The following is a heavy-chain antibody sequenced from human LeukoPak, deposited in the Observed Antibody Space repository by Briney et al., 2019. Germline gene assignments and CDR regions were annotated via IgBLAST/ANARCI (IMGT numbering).Heavy chain of an antibody. Sequence: SETLSLTCAVSDYSISSGVYWGCLRPPPGKGLEGIRSTCDSGTTYYNPSLKSRVPISNDTSKNHFYLKLSPVTAADTAVYYWARVIYSYVYFDQWSQGTLVTVSS. V-gene: IGHV4-38-2*01. CDR2: TCDSGTT. D-gene: IGHD5-18*01. CDR1: DYSISSGVY. J-gene: IGHJ4*02. CDR3: ARVIYSYVYFDQ.